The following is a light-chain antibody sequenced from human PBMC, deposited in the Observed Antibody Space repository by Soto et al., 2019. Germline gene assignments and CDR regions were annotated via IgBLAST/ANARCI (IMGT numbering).Light chain of an antibody. Sequence: EIVMTQSPTTLSVSPGERATLSSRASQSVSIKLAWYQQKPGQTPRLLTYDTSTTATGIPARISGSGSGTEFTLTLSSLQSEDFAVYYCRQYNNWPPITFGQGTRLEIK. V-gene: IGKV3-15*01. J-gene: IGKJ5*01. CDR1: QSVSIK. CDR2: DTS. CDR3: RQYNNWPPIT.